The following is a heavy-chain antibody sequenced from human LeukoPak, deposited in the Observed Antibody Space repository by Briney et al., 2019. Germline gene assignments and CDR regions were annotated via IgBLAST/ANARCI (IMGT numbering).Heavy chain of an antibody. CDR2: IYTSGYT. V-gene: IGHV4-61*02. J-gene: IGHJ4*02. D-gene: IGHD6-13*01. CDR3: ARSTIRGIAAAGTWGY. CDR1: GGSISSGSYY. Sequence: PSETLSLTCTVSGGSISSGSYYWSWIRQPAGKGLEWIGRIYTSGYTNSNPSLKSRVTMSVDTSKNQFSLKLSSVTAADTAVYYCARSTIRGIAAAGTWGYWGQGTLVTVSS.